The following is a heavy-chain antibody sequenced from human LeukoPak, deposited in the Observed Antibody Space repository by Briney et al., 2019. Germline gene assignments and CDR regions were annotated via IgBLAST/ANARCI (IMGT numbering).Heavy chain of an antibody. Sequence: GASVTVSCKASGYTFTSYDINWVRQATGQGLEWMGWMNPNNGNTGFAQKFQGRVTLTRSTSISTAYMELSSLRSEDTAVYYCARTCSSTSCSDFDYWGQGTLVTVSS. CDR1: GYTFTSYD. J-gene: IGHJ4*02. CDR3: ARTCSSTSCSDFDY. CDR2: MNPNNGNT. V-gene: IGHV1-8*01. D-gene: IGHD2-2*01.